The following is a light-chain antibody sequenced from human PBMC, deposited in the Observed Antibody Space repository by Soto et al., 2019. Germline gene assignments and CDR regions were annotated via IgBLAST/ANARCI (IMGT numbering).Light chain of an antibody. Sequence: EIVLTQSPATLSLSPGERATLSCRASQSVSSYLAWYQQKPGQAPRLLIYGDSTRATGVPARFSGSGSGTEFTLTISSLQSEDSAIYYCQQYDKWPPSTFGQGTKVEIK. V-gene: IGKV3-15*01. CDR1: QSVSSY. CDR3: QQYDKWPPST. CDR2: GDS. J-gene: IGKJ1*01.